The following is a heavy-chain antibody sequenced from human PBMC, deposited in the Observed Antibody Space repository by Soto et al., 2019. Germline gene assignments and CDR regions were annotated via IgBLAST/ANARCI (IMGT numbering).Heavy chain of an antibody. J-gene: IGHJ6*02. CDR1: GYTFTRYC. CDR2: ISAYNGNT. CDR3: ARDGSSWYYYYYGMDV. Sequence: ASVKVSCKASGYTFTRYCISWVRQAPGQGLEWMGWISAYNGNTNYAQKLQGRVTMTTDTSTSTAYMELRSLRSDDTAVYYCARDGSSWYYYYYGMDVWGQGTTVTVSS. V-gene: IGHV1-18*04. D-gene: IGHD6-13*01.